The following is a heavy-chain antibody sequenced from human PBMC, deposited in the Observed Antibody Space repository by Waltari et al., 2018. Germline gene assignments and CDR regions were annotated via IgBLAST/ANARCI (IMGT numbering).Heavy chain of an antibody. CDR2: IDNDGRTA. CDR3: ARDLLTPSVSYFGMDL. CDR1: GFTFSSYW. Sequence: EVQVVESGGGLVQPGGSLRHSCEASGFTFSSYWMHWVRQAPGKGLVWVSRIDNDGRTAKYADSVRGRFTVSRDNARNTLYLQMNSLRAEDTAVYYCARDLLTPSVSYFGMDLWGQGTTVTVSS. D-gene: IGHD4-4*01. J-gene: IGHJ6*02. V-gene: IGHV3-74*01.